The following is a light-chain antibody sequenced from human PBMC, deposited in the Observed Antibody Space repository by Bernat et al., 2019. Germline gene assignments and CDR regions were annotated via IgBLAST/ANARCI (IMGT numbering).Light chain of an antibody. CDR1: QGISSY. CDR2: AAS. CDR3: QQYYSYPLA. J-gene: IGKJ1*01. Sequence: AIRMTQSPSSFSASTGDRVTITCRASQGISSYLAWYQQIPGKAPKLLIYAASTLQSGVPSRFSGSGSGTDFTLTISCLQSEDFATYYCQQYYSYPLAFGQGTKVEIK. V-gene: IGKV1-8*01.